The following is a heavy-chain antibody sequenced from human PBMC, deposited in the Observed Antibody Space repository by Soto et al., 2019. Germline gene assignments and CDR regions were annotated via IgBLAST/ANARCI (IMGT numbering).Heavy chain of an antibody. D-gene: IGHD1-1*01. CDR2: AWYRSKWYY. J-gene: IGHJ4*02. CDR1: GDSVSSNTAA. Sequence: SQTLSLTCVISGDSVSSNTAAWNWIRQSPSRGLEWLGRAWYRSKWYYDYAVSVKSRIIVNPDTSKNQFTLHLSSVTPDDTAVYFCARRRDCTSATCLXDIWGPGTLXTVSS. CDR3: ARRRDCTSATCLXDI. V-gene: IGHV6-1*01.